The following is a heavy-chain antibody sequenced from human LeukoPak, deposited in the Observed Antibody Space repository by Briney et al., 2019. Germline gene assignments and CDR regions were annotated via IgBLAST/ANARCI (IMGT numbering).Heavy chain of an antibody. CDR1: GGTFSSYA. D-gene: IGHD2-2*01. V-gene: IGHV1-69*13. CDR3: ASIVVVPAENYYMGV. CDR2: IIPIFGTA. Sequence: ASVKVSCKASGGTFSSYAISWVRQAPGQGLEWMGGIIPIFGTANYAQKFQGRVTITADESTSTAYMELSSLRSEDTAVYYCASIVVVPAENYYMGVWGKGTTVTVSS. J-gene: IGHJ6*03.